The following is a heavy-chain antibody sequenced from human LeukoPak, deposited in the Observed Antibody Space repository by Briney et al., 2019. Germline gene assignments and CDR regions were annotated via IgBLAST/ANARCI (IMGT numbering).Heavy chain of an antibody. CDR3: ARPRGAAAGTFGFDP. J-gene: IGHJ5*02. V-gene: IGHV3-30*03. CDR2: ISYDGSNK. D-gene: IGHD6-13*01. CDR1: GFTFTSYV. Sequence: GRSLRLSCAASGFTFTSYVMHWVRQAPGKGLQWVALISYDGSNKYYADSVKGRFTISRDNSKNTLYLQMNSLRAEDTAVYYCARPRGAAAGTFGFDPWGQGTLVTVS.